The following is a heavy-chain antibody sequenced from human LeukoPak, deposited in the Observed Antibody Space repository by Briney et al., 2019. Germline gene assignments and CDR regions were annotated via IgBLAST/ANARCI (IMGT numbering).Heavy chain of an antibody. CDR3: ARGVGTSWFDP. J-gene: IGHJ5*02. CDR2: INCNSGDI. CDR1: GHTFTGIY. Sequence: GASVKVSCKASGHTFTGIYVHRVRQAPGQGLDWMGWINCNSGDIHYAQKFQGRVIMTRDTSSSTAYVDLSRLTSDDTAVYYCARGVGTSWFDPWGQGTLVTVSS. D-gene: IGHD2-8*01. V-gene: IGHV1-2*02.